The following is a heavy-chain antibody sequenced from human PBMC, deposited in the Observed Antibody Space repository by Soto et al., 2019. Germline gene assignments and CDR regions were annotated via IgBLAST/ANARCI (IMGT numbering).Heavy chain of an antibody. CDR1: GFTFSSYT. D-gene: IGHD3-16*01. J-gene: IGHJ4*02. V-gene: IGHV3-30-3*01. CDR3: ARAGGTGFDY. CDR2: ISYDGSNK. Sequence: PGGSLRLSCAASGFTFSSYTMNWVRQVPGKGLEWVAVISYDGSNKYYADSVKGRFTISRDNSKNTLYLQMNSLRAEDTAVYYCARAGGTGFDYWGQGTLVTVSS.